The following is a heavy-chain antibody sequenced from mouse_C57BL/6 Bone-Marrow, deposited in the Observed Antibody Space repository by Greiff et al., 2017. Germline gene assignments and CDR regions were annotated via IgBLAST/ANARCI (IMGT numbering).Heavy chain of an antibody. Sequence: VQLKESGPGLAKPSQTLSLTCSVTGYSITSDYWNWIRKFPGNKLEYMGYISYSGSTYYNPSLKSRISITRDTAKNQYYLQLNSVTTEDTATYYGAISYYSNYDYAIDYWGQGTSVTVSS. CDR2: ISYSGST. CDR1: GYSITSDY. J-gene: IGHJ4*01. V-gene: IGHV3-8*01. CDR3: AISYYSNYDYAIDY. D-gene: IGHD2-5*01.